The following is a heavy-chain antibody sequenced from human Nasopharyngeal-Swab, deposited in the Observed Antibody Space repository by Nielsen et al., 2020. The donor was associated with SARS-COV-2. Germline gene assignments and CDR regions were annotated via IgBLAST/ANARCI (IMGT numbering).Heavy chain of an antibody. J-gene: IGHJ5*02. Sequence: LSLTCTVSGGSISSGGYYWSWIRQHPGKGLEWIGYIYYSGSTYYNPSLKSRVTISVDTFKNQFSLKLSSVTAADTAVYYCARDGPIGWFDPWGQGTLVTVSS. CDR2: IYYSGST. V-gene: IGHV4-31*03. CDR1: GGSISSGGYY. CDR3: ARDGPIGWFDP.